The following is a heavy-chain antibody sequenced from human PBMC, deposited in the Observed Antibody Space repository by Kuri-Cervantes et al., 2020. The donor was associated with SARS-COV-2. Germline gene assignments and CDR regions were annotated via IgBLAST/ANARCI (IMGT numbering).Heavy chain of an antibody. D-gene: IGHD6-6*01. CDR1: GFNFSSYW. CDR2: IKKDGSEK. J-gene: IGHJ3*02. Sequence: GESLKISCAASGFNFSSYWMSWVRQAPGKGLEGVANIKKDGSEKYYEDSVKGRFTISRENAKNSLYLQMNSLRAEDTAVYYCARVVRSIAAHHAFDIWGQGTMVTVSS. V-gene: IGHV3-7*01. CDR3: ARVVRSIAAHHAFDI.